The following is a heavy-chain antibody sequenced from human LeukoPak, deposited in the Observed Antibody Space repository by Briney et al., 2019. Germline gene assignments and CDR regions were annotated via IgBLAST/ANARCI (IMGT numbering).Heavy chain of an antibody. J-gene: IGHJ5*02. CDR2: MNPNSGNT. D-gene: IGHD3-9*01. V-gene: IGHV1-8*01. Sequence: ASVKVSCKASGYTFTSYDINWVRQATGQGLEWMGWMNPNSGNTGYAQKFQGRVTMTRNTSISTAYMELSSLRSEDTAVYYCARGSLRYFEWLLGVGNWFDPWGQGTLVTVSS. CDR1: GYTFTSYD. CDR3: ARGSLRYFEWLLGVGNWFDP.